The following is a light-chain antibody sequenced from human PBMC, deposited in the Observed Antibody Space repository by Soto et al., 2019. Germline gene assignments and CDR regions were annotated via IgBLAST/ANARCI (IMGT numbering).Light chain of an antibody. V-gene: IGLV2-14*01. CDR3: SSYTTSRTWV. J-gene: IGLJ3*02. CDR2: NVS. Sequence: QSALTQPASVSGSPGQSITISCTGTGSDVGGYDSVSWYQQHPGRAPKLMIYNVSNRPSGVSNRFPGSKSGNTASLTISGLQAEDEADYYCSSYTTSRTWVFGGGTKLTVL. CDR1: GSDVGGYDS.